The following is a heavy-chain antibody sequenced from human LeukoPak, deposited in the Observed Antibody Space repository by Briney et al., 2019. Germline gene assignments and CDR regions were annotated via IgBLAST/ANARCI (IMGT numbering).Heavy chain of an antibody. D-gene: IGHD6-19*01. Sequence: PGGSLRLSCAASGFTFSSYAMHWVRQAPGKGLEWVAVISYDGSNKYYADSVKGRFTISRDNSKNTLYLQMNSLRAEDTAVYYCARDWVAGAVLDYWGQGTLVTVSS. CDR2: ISYDGSNK. CDR1: GFTFSSYA. CDR3: ARDWVAGAVLDY. V-gene: IGHV3-30*04. J-gene: IGHJ4*02.